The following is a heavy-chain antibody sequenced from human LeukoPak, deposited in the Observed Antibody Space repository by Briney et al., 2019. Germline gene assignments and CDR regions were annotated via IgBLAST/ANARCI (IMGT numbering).Heavy chain of an antibody. J-gene: IGHJ4*02. CDR1: GFTFWDYY. CDR2: LSEGDDKI. V-gene: IGHV3-11*04. Sequence: GSLRLSCAASGFTFWDYYMTRFPPTQGKGGEGVLYLSEGDDKINYGDSVKGRFTISRDNAKNSLYLQMNSLRAEDTAVYYCARDIRGLGSCFDYWGQGTLVTVSS. D-gene: IGHD3-16*01. CDR3: ARDIRGLGSCFDY.